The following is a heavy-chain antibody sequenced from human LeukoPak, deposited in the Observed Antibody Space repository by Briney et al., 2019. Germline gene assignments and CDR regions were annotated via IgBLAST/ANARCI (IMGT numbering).Heavy chain of an antibody. D-gene: IGHD3-22*01. J-gene: IGHJ4*02. CDR3: ARANMFFCVTTDCYFFDY. CDR1: GGSLYSDY. V-gene: IGHV4-59*01. Sequence: PSETLSLTCTASGGSLYSDYWSWIRQPPTKGLEWIGYVYYSGSTNYNPSLKSRVTISVDTSRNQFSLNLSSVTAADTAVYYCARANMFFCVTTDCYFFDYWGRGTQVTVSS. CDR2: VYYSGST.